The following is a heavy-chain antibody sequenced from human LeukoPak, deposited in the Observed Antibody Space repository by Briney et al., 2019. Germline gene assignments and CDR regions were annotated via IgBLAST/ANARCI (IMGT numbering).Heavy chain of an antibody. D-gene: IGHD3-22*01. CDR2: IKQDGSEK. Sequence: AGGSLRLSCAASGFTFSSYWMSWVRQAPGKGLEWVANIKQDGSEKYYVDSVKGRFTISRDNAKNSLYLQMNSLRAEDTAVYYCARGHDSSGYYGLFFDYWGQGTLVTVSS. V-gene: IGHV3-7*01. J-gene: IGHJ4*02. CDR1: GFTFSSYW. CDR3: ARGHDSSGYYGLFFDY.